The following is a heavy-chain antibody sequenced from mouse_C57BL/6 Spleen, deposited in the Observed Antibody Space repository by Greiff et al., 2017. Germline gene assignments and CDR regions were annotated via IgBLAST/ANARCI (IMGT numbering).Heavy chain of an antibody. CDR1: GYTFTSYW. D-gene: IGHD3-1*01. Sequence: VQLQQPGAELVMPGASVKLSCKASGYTFTSYWMHWVKQRPGQGLEWIGEIDPTDSYTNYNQKFKGKSTLTVDNSSSTAYMQLSSLTSEASAVYYCASSGLGLFDYWGQGTTLTVAS. CDR3: ASSGLGLFDY. J-gene: IGHJ2*01. V-gene: IGHV1-69*01. CDR2: IDPTDSYT.